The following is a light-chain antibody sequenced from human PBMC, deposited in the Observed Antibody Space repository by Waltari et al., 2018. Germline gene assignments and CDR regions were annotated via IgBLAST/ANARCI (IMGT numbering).Light chain of an antibody. V-gene: IGKV1-5*03. CDR1: QKISPW. CDR3: QQYRSPSPYT. J-gene: IGKJ2*01. CDR2: KTS. Sequence: DIQLTQFPSTLSASVGDRVTIACRASQKISPWLAWYQQKPGKAPNLLIYKTSDLETGVPSRFSGNGSGTDFTFTINGLQAEDFATYYCQQYRSPSPYTFGPGTRLEV.